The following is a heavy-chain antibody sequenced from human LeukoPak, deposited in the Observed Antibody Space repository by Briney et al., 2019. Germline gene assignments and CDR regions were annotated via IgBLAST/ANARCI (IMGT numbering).Heavy chain of an antibody. Sequence: SQTLSLTCAISGDSVSSNSAACNCIRQSPSRGLEWLGSTYYRSKGYNDYALSVKSRITINPDASKNQFSLQLKSVTPEDTAVYYCARTVGGDIDSWGQGTLVTVSS. CDR2: TYYRSKGYN. J-gene: IGHJ4*02. D-gene: IGHD5-12*01. CDR1: GDSVSSNSAA. CDR3: ARTVGGDIDS. V-gene: IGHV6-1*01.